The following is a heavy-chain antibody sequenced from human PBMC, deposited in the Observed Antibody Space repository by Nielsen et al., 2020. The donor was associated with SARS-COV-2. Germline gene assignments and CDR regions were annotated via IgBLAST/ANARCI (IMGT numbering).Heavy chain of an antibody. Sequence: GESLKISCAASGFTFSSYGMHWVRQAPGKGLEWVAVISYDGSNKYYADSVKGRFTISRDNSKNTLYLQMNSLRAEDTAVYYCAKDRADGGSAFDYWGQGTLVTVSS. J-gene: IGHJ4*02. D-gene: IGHD4-23*01. CDR2: ISYDGSNK. CDR3: AKDRADGGSAFDY. V-gene: IGHV3-30*18. CDR1: GFTFSSYG.